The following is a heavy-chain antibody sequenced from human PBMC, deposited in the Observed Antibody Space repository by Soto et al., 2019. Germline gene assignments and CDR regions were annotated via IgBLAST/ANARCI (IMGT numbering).Heavy chain of an antibody. V-gene: IGHV1-69*13. Sequence: WASVKVSCKASGGTFSSYAISWVRQAPGQGLEWMGGIIPIFGTANYAQKFQGRVTITADESTSTAYMELSSLRSEDTAVYYCARGAHVDTAMVHSFYYYYGMDVWGQGTTVTVSS. CDR1: GGTFSSYA. J-gene: IGHJ6*02. CDR2: IIPIFGTA. CDR3: ARGAHVDTAMVHSFYYYYGMDV. D-gene: IGHD5-18*01.